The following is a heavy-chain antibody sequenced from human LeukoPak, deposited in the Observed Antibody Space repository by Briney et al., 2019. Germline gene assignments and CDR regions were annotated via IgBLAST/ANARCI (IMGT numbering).Heavy chain of an antibody. CDR2: IRYDGSNK. V-gene: IGHV3-30*02. J-gene: IGHJ4*02. CDR1: GVTFSSYG. Sequence: GGSLRLSCAASGVTFSSYGMHWVRQAPGKGLEWVAFIRYDGSNKYYADSVKGRFTISRDNSKNTLYLQMNSLRAEDTAVYYCAKSRQYQLLYRDYFDYWGQGTLVTVSS. D-gene: IGHD2-2*02. CDR3: AKSRQYQLLYRDYFDY.